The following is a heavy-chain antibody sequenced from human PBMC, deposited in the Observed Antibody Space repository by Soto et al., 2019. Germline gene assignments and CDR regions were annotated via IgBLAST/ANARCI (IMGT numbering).Heavy chain of an antibody. CDR1: GGSISSGGYY. J-gene: IGHJ5*02. CDR2: IYYSGST. D-gene: IGHD6-13*01. Sequence: SETLSLTCTVSGGSISSGGYYWSWIRQHPGKGLEWIGYIYYSGSTYYNPSLKSRATISVDTSKNQFSLKLSSVTAADTAVYYCARAVLKYSSSWYNWFDPWGQGTLVTVSS. V-gene: IGHV4-31*03. CDR3: ARAVLKYSSSWYNWFDP.